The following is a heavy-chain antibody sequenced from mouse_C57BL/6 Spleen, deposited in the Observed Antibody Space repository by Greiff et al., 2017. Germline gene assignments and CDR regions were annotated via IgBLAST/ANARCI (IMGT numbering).Heavy chain of an antibody. CDR2: IFPGDGDT. CDR1: GYAFSSYW. CDR3: ARWSTTIVADY. Sequence: VQLQQSGAELVKPGASVKISCKASGYAFSSYWMHWVKPRPGTGLEWIGQIFPGDGDTNYNGKFKGKATLTADKSSSTAYMQLSSLTSEDSAIYYCARWSTTIVADYWGPGTTLTVSS. V-gene: IGHV1-80*01. J-gene: IGHJ2*01. D-gene: IGHD1-1*01.